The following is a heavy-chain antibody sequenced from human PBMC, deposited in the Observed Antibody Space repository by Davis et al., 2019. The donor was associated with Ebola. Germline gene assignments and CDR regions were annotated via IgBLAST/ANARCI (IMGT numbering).Heavy chain of an antibody. CDR1: GFTFSRHW. Sequence: PGGSLRLSCAASGFTFSRHWMNWVRQAPGKGLEWVANIKQDGSGKYYVDSVKGRFTISRDNAKNSLYLQMNSRRAEDTAVYYCARDPDGYPGVFDYWGQGTLVTVSS. V-gene: IGHV3-7*01. CDR3: ARDPDGYPGVFDY. D-gene: IGHD5-24*01. J-gene: IGHJ4*02. CDR2: IKQDGSGK.